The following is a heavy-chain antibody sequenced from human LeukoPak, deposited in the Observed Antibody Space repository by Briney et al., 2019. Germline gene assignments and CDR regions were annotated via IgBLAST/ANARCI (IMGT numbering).Heavy chain of an antibody. Sequence: GAPVKPCCKASGYTFTSYGISWVRQAPGQGLEWMGWISAYNGNTNYAQKLQGRVTMTTDTSTSTAYMELRSLRSDDTAVYYCARRGGYYGSGSHWFDPWGQGTLLTVPS. CDR2: ISAYNGNT. J-gene: IGHJ5*02. V-gene: IGHV1-18*01. CDR3: ARRGGYYGSGSHWFDP. D-gene: IGHD3-10*01. CDR1: GYTFTSYG.